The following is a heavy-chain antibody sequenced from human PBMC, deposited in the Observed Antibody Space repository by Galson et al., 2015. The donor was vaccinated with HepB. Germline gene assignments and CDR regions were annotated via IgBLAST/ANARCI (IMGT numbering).Heavy chain of an antibody. CDR2: IYSGGDT. V-gene: IGHV3-53*01. CDR3: ARGTMAARPVGLNY. Sequence: LRLSCAASGFTVSSTYMSWVRQAPGKGLEWLPVIYSGGDTYYADSVKGRFTISRDNSKNTLYLQMNSLRAADTAVYYCARGTMAARPVGLNYWGQGTLVTVSS. CDR1: GFTVSSTY. D-gene: IGHD6-6*01. J-gene: IGHJ4*02.